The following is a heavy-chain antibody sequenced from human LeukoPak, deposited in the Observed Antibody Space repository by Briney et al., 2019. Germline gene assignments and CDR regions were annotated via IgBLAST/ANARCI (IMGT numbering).Heavy chain of an antibody. V-gene: IGHV4-59*11. Sequence: SETLSVTCTVSGGSISSHYWSWIRQPPGKGLEWIGYIHYSGSTNYDPSLKSRVTKSLNTSNNQFFLKVNFVTAADTAVYYCTRAQGGAFDIWGQGTMVTVSS. J-gene: IGHJ3*02. D-gene: IGHD3-16*01. CDR1: GGSISSHY. CDR3: TRAQGGAFDI. CDR2: IHYSGST.